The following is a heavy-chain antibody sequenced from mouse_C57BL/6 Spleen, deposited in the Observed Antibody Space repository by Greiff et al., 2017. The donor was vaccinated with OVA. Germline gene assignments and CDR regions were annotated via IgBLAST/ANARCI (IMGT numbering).Heavy chain of an antibody. CDR3: ARNHYDYDEAWFAY. CDR2: IWSGGST. V-gene: IGHV2-2*01. Sequence: QVQLQQSGPGLVQPSQSLSITCTVSGFSLTSYGVHWVRQSPGKGLEWLGVIWSGGSTDYNAAFISRLSISKDNSKSQVFFKMNSLQADDTAIYYCARNHYDYDEAWFAYWGQGTLVTVSA. CDR1: GFSLTSYG. D-gene: IGHD2-4*01. J-gene: IGHJ3*01.